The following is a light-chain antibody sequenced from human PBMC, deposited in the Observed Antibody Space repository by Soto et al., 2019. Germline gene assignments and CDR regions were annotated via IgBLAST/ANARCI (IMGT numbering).Light chain of an antibody. CDR1: QSVSSD. V-gene: IGKV3-15*01. CDR3: QQTYNTPWT. CDR2: SAS. J-gene: IGKJ1*01. Sequence: EIVMTQSPATLSVSPGERCTLSCRASQSVSSDLAWYHQKPGQAPRLLIYSASTRATGIPARFSGSGSGTDFALTINSLQPEDFATIYCQQTYNTPWTFGQGTKVDIK.